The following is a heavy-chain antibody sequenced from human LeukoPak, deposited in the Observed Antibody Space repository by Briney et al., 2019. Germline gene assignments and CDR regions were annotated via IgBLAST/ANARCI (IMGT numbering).Heavy chain of an antibody. J-gene: IGHJ4*02. CDR2: ISYDGSNK. V-gene: IGHV3-30-3*01. Sequence: PGRSLRLSCAASGFTFSSYAMHWVRQAPGKGLEWVAVISYDGSNKYYADSVKGRFTISRDNSKNTLYLQMNSLRAEDTAVYYCAKDQFTYSDWYYFDYWGQGTLVTVSS. CDR3: AKDQFTYSDWYYFDY. D-gene: IGHD4-11*01. CDR1: GFTFSSYA.